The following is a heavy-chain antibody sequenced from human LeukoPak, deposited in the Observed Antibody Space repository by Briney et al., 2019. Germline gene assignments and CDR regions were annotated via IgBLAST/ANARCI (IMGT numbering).Heavy chain of an antibody. D-gene: IGHD6-13*01. J-gene: IGHJ1*01. CDR3: ARRSGAAATYFQH. Sequence: ASVKVSCKASGYTFTSYDINWVRQATGQGLEWMGWMNPNSGNTGYAQKFQGRVTMTRNTSISTAYMELSSLRSDDTAVYYCARRSGAAATYFQHWGQGTLVTVSS. CDR2: MNPNSGNT. V-gene: IGHV1-8*01. CDR1: GYTFTSYD.